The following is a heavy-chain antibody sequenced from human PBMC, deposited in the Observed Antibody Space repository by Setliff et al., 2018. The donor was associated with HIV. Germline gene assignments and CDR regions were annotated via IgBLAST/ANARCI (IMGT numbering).Heavy chain of an antibody. CDR3: AQLGMVDDFDY. Sequence: NPSETLSLTCTVSGGSTDSGSYYWSWIRQPPGKGLEWIGYIYYSGSTNYNPSLKSRVTISVDTSKNHFSLKLRSVTAADTAVYYCAQLGMVDDFDYWGQGTLVTVSS. J-gene: IGHJ4*02. D-gene: IGHD1-1*01. V-gene: IGHV4-61*03. CDR1: GGSTDSGSYY. CDR2: IYYSGST.